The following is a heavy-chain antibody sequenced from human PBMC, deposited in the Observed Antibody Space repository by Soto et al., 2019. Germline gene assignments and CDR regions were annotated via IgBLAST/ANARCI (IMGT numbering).Heavy chain of an antibody. V-gene: IGHV3-23*01. Sequence: EVQLMESGGGLVQPGGSLRLSCAASGFTFSSYAMSWVRQAPGKGLEWVSVITGSGSTTYYADSVKGRFTISRDNSKNTLYLQMNRLRAEDTGGYYCARRGGALGYWGQGTLVTVSS. D-gene: IGHD3-16*01. J-gene: IGHJ4*02. CDR3: ARRGGALGY. CDR1: GFTFSSYA. CDR2: ITGSGSTT.